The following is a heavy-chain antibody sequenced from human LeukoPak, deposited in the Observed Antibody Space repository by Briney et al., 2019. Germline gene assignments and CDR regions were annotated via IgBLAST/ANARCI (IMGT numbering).Heavy chain of an antibody. J-gene: IGHJ4*02. D-gene: IGHD4-17*01. CDR1: GFTFSSYS. Sequence: GGSLRLSCAASGFTFSSYSMNWVRQAPGKGLEWVSSISSISYIYYADSVKGRFTISRDNAKNSLYLQMNRLRAEDTAVYYCARGNGDNDGFDYWGQGTLVTVSS. CDR3: ARGNGDNDGFDY. V-gene: IGHV3-21*01. CDR2: ISSISYI.